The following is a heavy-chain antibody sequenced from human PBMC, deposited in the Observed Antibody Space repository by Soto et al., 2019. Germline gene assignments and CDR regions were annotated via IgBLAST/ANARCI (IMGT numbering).Heavy chain of an antibody. CDR1: GYTLTELS. CDR2: FDPEDGEK. D-gene: IGHD1-26*01. J-gene: IGHJ4*02. CDR3: AAARTRKYSGSYSEGSYFDY. V-gene: IGHV1-24*01. Sequence: GASVKVSCKVSGYTLTELSTHWVRQAPGKGLEWMGGFDPEDGEKLYAQKFQGRVTMTEDTSTDTAYMELSSLRSEDTALYYCAAARTRKYSGSYSEGSYFDYWGQGILVTVSS.